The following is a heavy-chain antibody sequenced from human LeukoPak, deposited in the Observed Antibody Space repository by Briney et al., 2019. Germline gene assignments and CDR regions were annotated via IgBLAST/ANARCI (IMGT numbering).Heavy chain of an antibody. Sequence: GESLKISCKGSGYSFTNCWIGWVRQMPGKGLEWMGIIYPGDSDTRYSPSFQGQVTISADKSTSTAYLQWRSLKASDTAMYYCASSASGYQFDYWGQGTLVTVSS. CDR1: GYSFTNCW. CDR3: ASSASGYQFDY. D-gene: IGHD3-22*01. V-gene: IGHV5-51*01. CDR2: IYPGDSDT. J-gene: IGHJ4*02.